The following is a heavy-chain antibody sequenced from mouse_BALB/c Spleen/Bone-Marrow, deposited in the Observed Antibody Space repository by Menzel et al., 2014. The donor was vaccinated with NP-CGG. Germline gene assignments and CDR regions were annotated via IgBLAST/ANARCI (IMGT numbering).Heavy chain of an antibody. Sequence: EVKLMESGGGLVQPKGSLKLSCAASGFAFNTYAMNWVRQAPGKGLEWVARIRSKSNNYATYYADPVKDRFTISRDDSQNMLYLQMNNLKTEDTAMYYCVRHGYFGNYYYALDYWGQGTSVTVSS. J-gene: IGHJ4*01. CDR3: VRHGYFGNYYYALDY. D-gene: IGHD2-1*01. V-gene: IGHV10-1*02. CDR1: GFAFNTYA. CDR2: IRSKSNNYAT.